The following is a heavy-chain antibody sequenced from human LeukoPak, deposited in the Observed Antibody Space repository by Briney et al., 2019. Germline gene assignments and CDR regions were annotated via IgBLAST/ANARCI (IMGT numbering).Heavy chain of an antibody. CDR1: GDSISGYYSGYY. V-gene: IGHV4-59*08. J-gene: IGHJ4*02. Sequence: PSETLSLTCIVSGDSISGYYSGYYWSWIRQPPGKGLEWIGNIYYSGSTNYIPSLKSRVTISVDTSKNQFSLKLRSVSAADTAVYFCARQKSSGRSEIDYWGQGTLVTVSS. CDR2: IYYSGST. CDR3: ARQKSSGRSEIDY. D-gene: IGHD6-19*01.